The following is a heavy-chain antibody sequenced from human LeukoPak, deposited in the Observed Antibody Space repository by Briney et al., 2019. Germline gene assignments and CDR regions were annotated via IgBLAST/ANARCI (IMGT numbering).Heavy chain of an antibody. D-gene: IGHD6-6*01. J-gene: IGHJ3*02. V-gene: IGHV3-21*01. CDR2: SSSSSSYI. Sequence: TGGSLRLSCAASGFTFSSYSMNWVRQAPGKGLEWVSSSSSSSSYIYYADSVKGRFTISRDNAKNSLYLQMNSLRAEDTAVYYCARETVRIAARHAFDIWGQGTMVTVSS. CDR1: GFTFSSYS. CDR3: ARETVRIAARHAFDI.